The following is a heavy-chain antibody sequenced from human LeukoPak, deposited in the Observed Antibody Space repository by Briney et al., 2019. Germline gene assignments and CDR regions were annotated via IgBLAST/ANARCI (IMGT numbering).Heavy chain of an antibody. CDR2: INYSGMS. Sequence: SETLSLTCAVYGESFDGFYWNWIRQSPGKGLEWIGEINYSGMSDYKPALKSRVAISADSSKRQFSLDLTSVTAADTAVYYCAIRLATSRLATATTWFDPWGQGTLVSVSS. D-gene: IGHD3-9*01. CDR1: GESFDGFY. J-gene: IGHJ5*02. V-gene: IGHV4-34*01. CDR3: AIRLATSRLATATTWFDP.